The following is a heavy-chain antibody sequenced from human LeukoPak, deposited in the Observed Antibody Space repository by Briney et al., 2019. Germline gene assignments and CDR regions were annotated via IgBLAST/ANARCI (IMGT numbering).Heavy chain of an antibody. CDR2: IYYSGST. Sequence: SETLSLTCTVSGGSISSYYWSWIRQPPGKGLEWIGYIYYSGSTNYSPSLKSRVTISVDASKNQFSLKLSSVTAADTAVYYCARDSRYGGNSYYFDYWGQGTLVTVSS. V-gene: IGHV4-59*01. CDR3: ARDSRYGGNSYYFDY. CDR1: GGSISSYY. J-gene: IGHJ4*02. D-gene: IGHD4-23*01.